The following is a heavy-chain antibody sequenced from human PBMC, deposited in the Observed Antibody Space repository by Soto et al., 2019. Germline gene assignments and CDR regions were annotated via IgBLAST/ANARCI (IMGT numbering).Heavy chain of an antibody. V-gene: IGHV1-3*01. CDR3: ARDFHYDFWSGYYTMVGGNWFDP. J-gene: IGHJ5*02. CDR2: INAGNGNT. Sequence: QVQLVQSGAEVKKPGASVKVSCKASGYTFTSYAMHWVRQAPGQRLEWMGWINAGNGNTKYSQKFQGRVTMTRDTSASTAYMELSSLRSEDTAVYYCARDFHYDFWSGYYTMVGGNWFDPWGQGTLVTVSS. CDR1: GYTFTSYA. D-gene: IGHD3-3*01.